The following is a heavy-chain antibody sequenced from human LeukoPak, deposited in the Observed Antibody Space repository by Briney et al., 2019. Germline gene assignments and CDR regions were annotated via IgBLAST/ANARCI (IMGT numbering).Heavy chain of an antibody. V-gene: IGHV3-7*01. J-gene: IGHJ5*02. CDR3: ARDRLIVGATGWFDP. CDR2: IKQDGSEK. Sequence: GGSLRLSCAASGFTFSSYWMSWVRQAPGKGLEWVANIKQDGSEKYYVDSVKGRFTISRDNAKNSLYLQMNSLRAEDTAVYYCARDRLIVGATGWFDPWGQGTLVTASS. D-gene: IGHD1-26*01. CDR1: GFTFSSYW.